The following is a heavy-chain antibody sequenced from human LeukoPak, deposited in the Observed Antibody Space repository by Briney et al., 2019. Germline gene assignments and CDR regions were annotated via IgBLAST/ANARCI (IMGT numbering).Heavy chain of an antibody. CDR1: GGSFSGYY. J-gene: IGHJ4*02. D-gene: IGHD5-18*01. CDR2: INHSGST. V-gene: IGHV4-34*01. Sequence: SETLSLTCAVYGGSFSGYYWSWIRQPPGKGLEWIGEINHSGSTNYNPSLKSRVTISVDTSKNQFSLKLSSVTAADTAVYYCARVRIQLWGSMPHFGYWGQGTLVTVSS. CDR3: ARVRIQLWGSMPHFGY.